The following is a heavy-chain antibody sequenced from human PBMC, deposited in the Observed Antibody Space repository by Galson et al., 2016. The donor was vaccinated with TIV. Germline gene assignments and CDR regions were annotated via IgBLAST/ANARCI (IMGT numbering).Heavy chain of an antibody. V-gene: IGHV4-61*09. D-gene: IGHD3-9*01. J-gene: IGHJ5*02. CDR2: FYTDGST. Sequence: LSLTCSVSGASINSGAYYWSWLRQPAGKGLEFIGHFYTDGSTNYNPSLKSRVTISVDTSNNDFSLELSSVTAADTAVYYGARDRYYEVLTGSPWFDTWGRGILVTVSS. CDR3: ARDRYYEVLTGSPWFDT. CDR1: GASINSGAYY.